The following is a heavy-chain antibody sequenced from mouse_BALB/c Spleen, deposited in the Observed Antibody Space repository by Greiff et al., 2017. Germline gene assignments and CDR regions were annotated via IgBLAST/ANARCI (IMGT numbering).Heavy chain of an antibody. CDR1: GYTFTSYW. CDR3: TRNYRYDRGVAY. D-gene: IGHD2-14*01. J-gene: IGHJ3*01. Sequence: LQQPGSELVRPGASVKLSCKASGYTFTSYWMHWVKQRPGQGLEWIGNIYPGSGSTNYDEKVKSKATLTVDTSSSTAYMQLSSLTSEDSAVYYYTRNYRYDRGVAYWGQGTLVTVSA. CDR2: IYPGSGST. V-gene: IGHV1S22*01.